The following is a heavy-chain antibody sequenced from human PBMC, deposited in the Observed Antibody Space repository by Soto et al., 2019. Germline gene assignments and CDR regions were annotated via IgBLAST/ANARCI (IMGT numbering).Heavy chain of an antibody. Sequence: EGALRLSRAASAFTLSAYDMHWVRQPNGKGLEWVSALGAADDPYYLGSVKGRFTISRENAKNSLYLQMNNLRAGDTAVYYCARAYSGRLPRRADYYYAMDVWGQGTTVTVSS. CDR3: ARAYSGRLPRRADYYYAMDV. CDR1: AFTLSAYD. CDR2: LGAADDP. V-gene: IGHV3-13*05. D-gene: IGHD2-15*01. J-gene: IGHJ6*02.